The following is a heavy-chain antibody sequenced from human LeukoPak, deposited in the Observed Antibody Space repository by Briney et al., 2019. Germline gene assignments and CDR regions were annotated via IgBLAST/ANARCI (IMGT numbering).Heavy chain of an antibody. D-gene: IGHD2-21*01. CDR2: INPSGGST. CDR3: ARALVPSPYCGGDCFYFDY. J-gene: IGHJ4*02. V-gene: IGHV1-46*01. Sequence: ASVKVSCKASGYTFTSYYMHWVRQAPGQGLEWMGIINPSGGSTSYAQKFQGRVTMTRDTSTSTVYMELSSLRSEDTAVYYCARALVPSPYCGGDCFYFDYWGQGTLVTVSS. CDR1: GYTFTSYY.